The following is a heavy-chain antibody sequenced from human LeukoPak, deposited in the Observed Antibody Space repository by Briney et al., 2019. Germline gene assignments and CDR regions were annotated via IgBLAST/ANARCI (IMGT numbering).Heavy chain of an antibody. CDR3: ATEVTD. CDR2: INPNSGGT. V-gene: IGHV1-2*02. J-gene: IGHJ4*02. Sequence: GASVKVSRKASGYTFSGYYMHWVRQAPGQGLEWMGWINPNSGGTKYAQKFQGRVTMTRDTSISTAYMELSRLRSDDTAVYYCATEVTDWGQGTLVTVSS. D-gene: IGHD5-18*01. CDR1: GYTFSGYY.